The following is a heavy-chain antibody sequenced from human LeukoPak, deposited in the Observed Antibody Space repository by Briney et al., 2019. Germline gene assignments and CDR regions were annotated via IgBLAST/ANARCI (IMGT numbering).Heavy chain of an antibody. V-gene: IGHV4-59*08. D-gene: IGHD5-24*01. CDR2: IYYSGST. CDR1: PDSTTSNF. CDR3: ARLRWLQFHDF. J-gene: IGHJ4*02. Sequence: SPSETLSLTCTVSPDSTTSNFWSWVRQPPGKGLEWIGYIYYSGSTNYNPSLKSRVTISVDTSKNQFSLKLSSVTAADTAVYYCARLRWLQFHDFWGQGTLVTVSS.